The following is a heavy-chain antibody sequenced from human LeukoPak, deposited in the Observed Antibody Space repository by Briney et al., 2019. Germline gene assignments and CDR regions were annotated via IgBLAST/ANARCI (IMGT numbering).Heavy chain of an antibody. D-gene: IGHD3-22*01. CDR1: GGTFSNYA. V-gene: IGHV1-69*05. CDR2: FMPIFGTA. J-gene: IGHJ4*02. Sequence: SVKVSCKASGGTFSNYAISWVRQAPGQGLEWMGRFMPIFGTANHAQKFQGRFTITTDGSTTTAYMELSSLKSEDTAVYYCARGESYTSSGYYYWGQGTLVTVSS. CDR3: ARGESYTSSGYYY.